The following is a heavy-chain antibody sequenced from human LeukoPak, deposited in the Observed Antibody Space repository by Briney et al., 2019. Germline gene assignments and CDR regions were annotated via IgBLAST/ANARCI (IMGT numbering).Heavy chain of an antibody. V-gene: IGHV4-39*07. D-gene: IGHD6-13*01. J-gene: IGHJ4*02. Sequence: SETLSLTCTVSGGSISSSSYYWGWIRQPPGKGLEWIGSIYYSGSTYYNPSLKSRVTISVDTSKKQFSLKLSSVTAADTVVYYCARGYSSSWNYFDYWGQGTLVTVSS. CDR2: IYYSGST. CDR1: GGSISSSSYY. CDR3: ARGYSSSWNYFDY.